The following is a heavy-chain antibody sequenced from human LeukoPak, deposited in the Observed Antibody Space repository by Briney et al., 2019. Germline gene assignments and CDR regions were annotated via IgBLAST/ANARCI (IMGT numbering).Heavy chain of an antibody. CDR1: GGSISSYY. Sequence: SETLSLTCTVSGGSISSYYWSWIRQPPGKGLEWIGYIYYSGSTYYNPSLKSRVTISVDTSKNQFSLKLSSVTAADTAVYYCARGCSSTSCYSFDYWGQGTLVTVSS. J-gene: IGHJ4*02. V-gene: IGHV4-59*01. D-gene: IGHD2-2*01. CDR3: ARGCSSTSCYSFDY. CDR2: IYYSGST.